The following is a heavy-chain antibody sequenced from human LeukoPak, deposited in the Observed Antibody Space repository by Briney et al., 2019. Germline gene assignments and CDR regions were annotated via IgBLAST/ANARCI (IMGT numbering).Heavy chain of an antibody. Sequence: PGGSLRLSCAASGFTFSSHLMHWARQAPGKGLEWVASINHNGNVNYYVDSVKGRFTTSRDNAKNSLYLQMSNSRAEDTAVYFCARGGGLDVWGQGATVTVSS. CDR3: ARGGGLDV. V-gene: IGHV3-7*03. J-gene: IGHJ6*02. D-gene: IGHD3-16*01. CDR1: GFTFSSHL. CDR2: INHNGNVN.